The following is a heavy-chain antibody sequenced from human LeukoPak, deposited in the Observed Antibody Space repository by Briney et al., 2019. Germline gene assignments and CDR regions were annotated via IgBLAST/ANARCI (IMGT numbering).Heavy chain of an antibody. Sequence: ASVKVSCKASGYTFTGYYMHWVRQAPGQGLEWMGWINPNNGGTNYAQKLQGRVTMTRDTSISTAYMELRRLTSDGTAVYYCARGRGTTSSNFDYWGQGTLVTVSS. D-gene: IGHD2-2*01. CDR3: ARGRGTTSSNFDY. CDR2: INPNNGGT. CDR1: GYTFTGYY. J-gene: IGHJ4*02. V-gene: IGHV1-2*02.